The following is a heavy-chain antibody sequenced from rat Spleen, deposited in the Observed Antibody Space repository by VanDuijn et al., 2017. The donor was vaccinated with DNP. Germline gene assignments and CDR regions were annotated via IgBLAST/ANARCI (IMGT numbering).Heavy chain of an antibody. V-gene: IGHV5-7*01. J-gene: IGHJ2*01. CDR2: ISCDGSST. CDR1: RISFSDHN. CDR3: ARHADWELEGPFDY. Sequence: EVQLVESGGGLVQPGRSLKLSCAVSRISFSDHNMAWVRQAPKKGLEWVATISCDGSSTYYRDSVKGRFTISRDNAKSTLYLQMDSLRSEDTATYYCARHADWELEGPFDYWGQGVMVTVSS. D-gene: IGHD5-1*01.